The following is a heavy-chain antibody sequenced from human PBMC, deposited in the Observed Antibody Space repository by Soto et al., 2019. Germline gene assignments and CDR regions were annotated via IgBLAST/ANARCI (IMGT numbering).Heavy chain of an antibody. D-gene: IGHD2-2*01. CDR1: GFTFSDYY. CDR3: ARVGASQLLSQAFHY. J-gene: IGHJ4*02. CDR2: ISSSGSTI. V-gene: IGHV3-11*01. Sequence: GGSLRLSCAASGFTFSDYYMSWIRQAPGKGLEWVSYISSSGSTIYYADSVKGRFTISRDNAKNSLYLQMNSLRAEDTAVYYCARVGASQLLSQAFHYWGQGTLVTVSS.